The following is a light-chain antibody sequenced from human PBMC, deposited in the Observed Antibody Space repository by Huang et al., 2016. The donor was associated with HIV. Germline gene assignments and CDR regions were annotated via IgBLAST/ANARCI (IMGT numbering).Light chain of an antibody. CDR1: PSISSN. Sequence: EIVMTQSPATLSVSPGERATLSCSASPSISSNSAWYQQKPGQAPMLLIHGASTRATRIPARFFDSVSATDFTLTSSSLQSEDFAVYCCQHIQGFTFGPGTKVGI. CDR3: QHIQGFT. CDR2: GAS. J-gene: IGKJ3*01. V-gene: IGKV3-15*01.